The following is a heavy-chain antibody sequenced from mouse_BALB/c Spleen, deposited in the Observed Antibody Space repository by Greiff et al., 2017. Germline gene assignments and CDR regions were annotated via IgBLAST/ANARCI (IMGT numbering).Heavy chain of an antibody. CDR2: ISSGGSYT. Sequence: EVQGVESGGELVKPGGSLKLSCAASGFTFSSYGMSWVRQTPDKRLEWVATISSGGSYTYYPDSVKGRFTISRDNAKTTLYLHMSSLKSEGTAMYYGARHEMDYGGQGTSVTVSS. CDR3: ARHEMDY. CDR1: GFTFSSYG. J-gene: IGHJ4*01. V-gene: IGHV5-6*01.